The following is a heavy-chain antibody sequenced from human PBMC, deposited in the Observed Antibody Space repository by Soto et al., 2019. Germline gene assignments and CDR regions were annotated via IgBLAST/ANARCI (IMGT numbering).Heavy chain of an antibody. D-gene: IGHD1-20*01. CDR1: GYSFTSYW. CDR2: IYPGDSDT. V-gene: IGHV5-51*01. Sequence: GESLKISCKGSGYSFTSYWIGWVRQMPGKGLEWMGIIYPGDSDTRYSPSFQGQVTISADKSISTAYLQWSSLKASDTAMYYCASNRITGMFFPDYGMDVWGQGTTVTVYS. J-gene: IGHJ6*02. CDR3: ASNRITGMFFPDYGMDV.